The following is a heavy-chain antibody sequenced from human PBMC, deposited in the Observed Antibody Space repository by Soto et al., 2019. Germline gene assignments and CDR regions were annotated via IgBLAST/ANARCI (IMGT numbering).Heavy chain of an antibody. J-gene: IGHJ4*02. CDR1: GGSISSSSYY. V-gene: IGHV4-39*01. Sequence: QLQLQESGPGLVKPSETLSLTCTASGGSISSSSYYWGWIRPPPGKGLVWIGSNYYSRSTYYNPSLKSRLTISVDTSKNQFSLKLSSVTAADTAVYYCARRPRQWLVSQPFDYWGQGTLVTVSS. CDR2: NYYSRST. D-gene: IGHD6-19*01. CDR3: ARRPRQWLVSQPFDY.